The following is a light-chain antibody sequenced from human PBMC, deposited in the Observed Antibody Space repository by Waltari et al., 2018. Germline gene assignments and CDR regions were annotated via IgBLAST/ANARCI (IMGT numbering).Light chain of an antibody. CDR2: DVS. CDR1: NNYADGYNY. J-gene: IGLJ3*02. CDR3: SSYTSSSTWV. V-gene: IGLV2-14*01. Sequence: QSALTHPAPVSGPPGRPIPISCPRTNNYADGYNYVPWYQQHPGKAPKRMIYDVSKRPSGVSNRFSGSKSGNTASLTISGLQAEDEADYYCSSYTSSSTWVFGGGTKLTVL.